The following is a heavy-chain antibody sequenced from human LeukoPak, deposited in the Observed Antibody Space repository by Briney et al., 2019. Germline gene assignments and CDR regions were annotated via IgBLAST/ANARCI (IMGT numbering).Heavy chain of an antibody. CDR3: ARPGTSSGWFGIFDY. J-gene: IGHJ4*02. CDR1: GYSFTNYW. CDR2: IYPGDSDR. D-gene: IGHD6-19*01. V-gene: IGHV5-51*01. Sequence: PGESLKISCQGSGYSFTNYWIAWVRQMPGKGLEWMGIIYPGDSDRRYSPSFQGQVTISADKSISTAYLQWSSLKASDTAMYYCARPGTSSGWFGIFDYWGQGTLVTVSS.